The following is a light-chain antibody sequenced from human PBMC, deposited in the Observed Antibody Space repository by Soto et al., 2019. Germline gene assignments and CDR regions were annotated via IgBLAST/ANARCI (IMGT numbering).Light chain of an antibody. CDR1: SSDVGGYNY. V-gene: IGLV2-14*01. Sequence: QSALTQPASVSGSPGQSITISYTGTSSDVGGYNYVSWYQQHPGKAPKLMIYEVSNRPSGVSNRFSGSKSGNTASLTISGLQAGDEADYYCSSYTSSSTRVFGGGTKLTVL. CDR2: EVS. CDR3: SSYTSSSTRV. J-gene: IGLJ3*02.